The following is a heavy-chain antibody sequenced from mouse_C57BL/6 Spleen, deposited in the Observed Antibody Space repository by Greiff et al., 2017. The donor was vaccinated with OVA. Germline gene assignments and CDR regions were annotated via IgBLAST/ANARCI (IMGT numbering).Heavy chain of an antibody. D-gene: IGHD2-5*01. CDR3: ARHEGVYYSKGNWYCEV. CDR1: GYTFTEYT. J-gene: IGHJ1*03. Sequence: VQLQESGAELVKPGASVKLSCKASGYTFTEYTIHWVKQRSGQGLEWIGWFYPGSGSIKYNEKFKDKATLTADKSSSTVYLELSSLTSEDSAVICGARHEGVYYSKGNWYCEVGGTGTTVTVSS. V-gene: IGHV1-62-2*01. CDR2: FYPGSGSI.